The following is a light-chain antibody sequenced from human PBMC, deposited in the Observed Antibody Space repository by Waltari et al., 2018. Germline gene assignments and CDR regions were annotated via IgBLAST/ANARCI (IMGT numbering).Light chain of an antibody. CDR1: SIDVGGYNY. V-gene: IGLV2-11*01. Sequence: QSALTQPRPVSGSPGQSVTISCPGTSIDVGGYNYVSWYQQHPGKAPKLMIYDVSKRPSGVPDRFSGSKSGNTASLTISGLQAEDEADYYCCSYAGSYTWVFGGGTKLTVL. CDR2: DVS. CDR3: CSYAGSYTWV. J-gene: IGLJ3*02.